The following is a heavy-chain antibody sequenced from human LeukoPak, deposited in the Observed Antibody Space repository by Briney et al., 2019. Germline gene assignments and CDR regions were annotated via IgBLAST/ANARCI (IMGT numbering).Heavy chain of an antibody. J-gene: IGHJ3*02. CDR3: ARNNYGGIHDAFDI. CDR1: GGSIGSSSYY. V-gene: IGHV4-39*07. D-gene: IGHD4-23*01. CDR2: IYYSGST. Sequence: PSETLSLTCTVSGGSIGSSSYYWGWIRQPPGKGLEWIGSIYYSGSTYYNPSLKSRVTISVDTSKNQFSLKLSSVTAADTAVYYCARNNYGGIHDAFDIWGQGTMVTVSS.